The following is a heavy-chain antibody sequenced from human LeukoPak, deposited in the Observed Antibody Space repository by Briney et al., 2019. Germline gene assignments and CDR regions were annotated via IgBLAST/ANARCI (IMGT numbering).Heavy chain of an antibody. J-gene: IGHJ4*02. CDR1: GYTFTSYG. Sequence: ASVKVSCKASGYTFTSYGINWVRQAPGQGLEWMGWISAYTGNTNDAQKLQGRVTRTTDTSTSSAYMELRSLRSDDTAVYYCARAKLLLLPRDYWGQGTLVTVSS. V-gene: IGHV1-18*01. CDR3: ARAKLLLLPRDY. CDR2: ISAYTGNT. D-gene: IGHD3-10*01.